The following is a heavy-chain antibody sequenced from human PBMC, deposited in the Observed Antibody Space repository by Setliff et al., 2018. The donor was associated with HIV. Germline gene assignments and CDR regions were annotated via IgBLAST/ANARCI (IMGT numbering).Heavy chain of an antibody. V-gene: IGHV4-39*01. CDR2: IYYHGST. J-gene: IGHJ4*02. CDR3: VNPSGAMGDFDS. CDR1: GGSISSTNYF. Sequence: SETLSLTCTVSGGSISSTNYFWGWIRQPPGKGLEWIGTIYYHGSTYYNPSLKSRVTISIDTSKNQFSLLLTSVTAADTAVYYCVNPSGAMGDFDSWGQGTLVTVSS. D-gene: IGHD3-16*01.